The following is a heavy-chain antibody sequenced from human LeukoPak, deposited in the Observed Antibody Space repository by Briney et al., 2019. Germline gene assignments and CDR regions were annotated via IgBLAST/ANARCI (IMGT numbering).Heavy chain of an antibody. V-gene: IGHV3-23*01. CDR1: GFTFSSYA. CDR2: ISGSGGST. CDR3: AKGEGYCSGGSCDDAFDI. J-gene: IGHJ3*02. D-gene: IGHD2-15*01. Sequence: GGSLRLSCAASGFTFSSYAMSWVRQAPGKGLEWVSAISGSGGSTYYADSVKGRFTISRDNSKNTLYLQMNSLRAEGTAVYYCAKGEGYCSGGSCDDAFDIWGQGTMVTVS.